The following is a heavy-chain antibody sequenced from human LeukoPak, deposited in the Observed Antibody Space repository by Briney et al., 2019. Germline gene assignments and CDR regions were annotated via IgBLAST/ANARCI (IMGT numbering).Heavy chain of an antibody. V-gene: IGHV3-30*18. Sequence: PGGSLRLSCAASAFTFSSFAMHWVRQAPGKGLEWVAVISYDGSNKYYADSVKGRFIISRDNSKNTLYLQMNSLRVEDTAVYYCAKDGEEWERLAAWYFDLWGRGTLVTVSS. D-gene: IGHD1-26*01. J-gene: IGHJ2*01. CDR2: ISYDGSNK. CDR3: AKDGEEWERLAAWYFDL. CDR1: AFTFSSFA.